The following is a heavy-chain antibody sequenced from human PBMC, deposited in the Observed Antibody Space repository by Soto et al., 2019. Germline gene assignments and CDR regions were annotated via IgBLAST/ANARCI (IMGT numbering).Heavy chain of an antibody. J-gene: IGHJ5*02. CDR2: IYYIKTT. CDR3: ARSVFP. V-gene: IGHV4-31*03. CDR1: GGSISSGGYY. Sequence: QVQLQESGPGLVKPSQTLSLTCTVSGGSISSGGYYWSWIRRHPGKGLEWSGYIYYIKTTYYNPSLKSRVTISLDTSKNQFSLKLTSVTAADTAVYYCARSVFPWGQGTLVTVSS.